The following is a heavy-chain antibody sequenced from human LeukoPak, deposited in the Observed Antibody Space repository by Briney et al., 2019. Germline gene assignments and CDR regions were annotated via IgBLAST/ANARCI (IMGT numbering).Heavy chain of an antibody. V-gene: IGHV1-2*02. CDR2: INPNSGGT. J-gene: IGHJ4*02. CDR3: AREGVDY. CDR1: GYTFTGYY. Sequence: ASVKVSCKASGYTFTGYYVHWVRQAHGQGLEWMGWINPNSGGTNYAQKFQGRVTMTRDTSTSTVYMELSSLRSEDTAVYYCAREGVDYWGQGTLVTVSS.